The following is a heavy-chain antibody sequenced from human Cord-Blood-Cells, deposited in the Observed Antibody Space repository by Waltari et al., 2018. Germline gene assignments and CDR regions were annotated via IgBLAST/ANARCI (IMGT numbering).Heavy chain of an antibody. V-gene: IGHV3-9*01. D-gene: IGHD3-22*01. J-gene: IGHJ4*02. CDR1: GFTFDAYA. CDR3: ARYDSSGYYYY. Sequence: EVQLVESVGGLVQPGRSLRLSCAASGFTFDAYALHWVRQAPGKGLEWVSGISWNSGSIGYADSVKGRFTISRDNAKNSLYLQMNSLRAEDTALYYCARYDSSGYYYYWGQGTLVTVSS. CDR2: ISWNSGSI.